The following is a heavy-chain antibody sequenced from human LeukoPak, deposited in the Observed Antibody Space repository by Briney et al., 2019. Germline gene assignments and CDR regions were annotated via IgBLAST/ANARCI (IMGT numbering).Heavy chain of an antibody. V-gene: IGHV1-18*01. CDR2: ISSYNGKT. J-gene: IGHJ4*02. CDR1: GYTFTSYG. CDR3: ARDITVVSLASIGFDY. Sequence: ASVKVSCKASGYTFTSYGLSWVRQAPGQGLEWMGWISSYNGKTNYAQTFQGRLTMTTDTSTSTAYMELRSLTSDDTALYYCARDITVVSLASIGFDYWSQGTVVTVSS. D-gene: IGHD3-16*01.